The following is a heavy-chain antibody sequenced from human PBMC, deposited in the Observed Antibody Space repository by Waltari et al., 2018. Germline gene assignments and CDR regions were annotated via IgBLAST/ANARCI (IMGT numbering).Heavy chain of an antibody. CDR2: ISSSSSYI. J-gene: IGHJ4*02. CDR1: GCTLSSYS. V-gene: IGHV3-21*01. D-gene: IGHD3-9*01. CDR3: ARGGLRYFDWLLPFDY. Sequence: EVQLVESGGGLVKPGGSMRLSCAASGCTLSSYSMNWVRQAPGKGLEWVSSISSSSSYIYYADSVKGRFTISRDNAKNSLYLQMNSLRAEDTAVYYCARGGLRYFDWLLPFDYWGQGTLVTVSS.